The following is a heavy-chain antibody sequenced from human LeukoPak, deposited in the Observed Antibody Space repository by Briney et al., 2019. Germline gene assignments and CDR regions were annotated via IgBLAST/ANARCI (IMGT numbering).Heavy chain of an antibody. CDR3: ARNDQREYNNGSLDY. D-gene: IGHD1-1*01. V-gene: IGHV1-46*01. Sequence: ASVKVSCKASGYTFTNYYIHWVRQAPGQGLEWMGIIDPSGGSTAYAQKFQGRVTMTRDTSTSTVHMELRSLTSEDTAVYYCARNDQREYNNGSLDYWGQGTLVIVS. CDR2: IDPSGGST. CDR1: GYTFTNYY. J-gene: IGHJ4*02.